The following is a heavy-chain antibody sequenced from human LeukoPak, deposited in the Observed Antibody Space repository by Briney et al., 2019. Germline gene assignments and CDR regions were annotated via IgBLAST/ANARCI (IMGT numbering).Heavy chain of an antibody. Sequence: ASVKVSCKASGYTFTSYDINWVRQATGQGLEWMGWINPNSGDTNYAQKFQGRVTMTRDTSINTAYMELSRLRSDDTAVYYCARVAGGVGVLRYFDWPKNWFDPWGQGTLVTVSS. D-gene: IGHD3-9*01. J-gene: IGHJ5*02. CDR3: ARVAGGVGVLRYFDWPKNWFDP. CDR1: GYTFTSYD. V-gene: IGHV1-2*02. CDR2: INPNSGDT.